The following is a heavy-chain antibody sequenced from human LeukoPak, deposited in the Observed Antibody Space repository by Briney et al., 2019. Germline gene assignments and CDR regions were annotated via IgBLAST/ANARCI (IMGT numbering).Heavy chain of an antibody. CDR3: ARHSDSYGSGSHYNWFDP. CDR2: IYYNGVT. D-gene: IGHD3-10*01. Sequence: SETLSLLCSVSGGSLSRYYWSWIRPPPGKGPEWVAYIYYNGVTNYNPSLKSRVTISVDTSENQFSLKLSSLTAADTVVYYCARHSDSYGSGSHYNWFDPWGQGTLVTVSS. CDR1: GGSLSRYY. J-gene: IGHJ5*02. V-gene: IGHV4-59*08.